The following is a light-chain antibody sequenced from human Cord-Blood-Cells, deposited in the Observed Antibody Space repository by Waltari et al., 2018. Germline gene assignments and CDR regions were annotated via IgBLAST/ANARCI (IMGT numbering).Light chain of an antibody. CDR1: QSISSW. V-gene: IGKV1-5*03. CDR2: KAS. J-gene: IGKJ2*01. CDR3: QQYNSYQYT. Sequence: DIQMHPPPSTLSSSVGERVTLTCRASQSISSWLAWYQQKPGKAPKLLIYKASSLESGVPSRFSGSGSGTEFTLTISSLQPDDFATYYCQQYNSYQYTFGQGTKLEIK.